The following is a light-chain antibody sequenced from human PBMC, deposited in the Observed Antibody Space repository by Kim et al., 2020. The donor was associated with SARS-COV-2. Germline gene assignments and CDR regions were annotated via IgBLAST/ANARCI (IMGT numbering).Light chain of an antibody. V-gene: IGLV3-21*03. CDR2: DDS. J-gene: IGLJ1*01. CDR3: QVWDSSSDYV. Sequence: VDPGKPARCAWGVTNIGNIRLPCDPKSPGQAPVRVFYDDSDRPSGIPERFSGSNSGNTATLTISRVEAGDEADYYCQVWDSSSDYVFGTGTKVTVL. CDR1: NIGNIR.